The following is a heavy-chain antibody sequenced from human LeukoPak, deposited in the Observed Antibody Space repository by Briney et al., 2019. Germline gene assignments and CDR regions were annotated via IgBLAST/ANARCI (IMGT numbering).Heavy chain of an antibody. V-gene: IGHV4-34*01. CDR1: GGSFSGYY. Sequence: PSETLSLTCAVYGGSFSGYYWSWIRQPPGKGLEWIGEINHSGSTNYNPSLKSRVTIPVDTSKNQFSLKLSSVTAADTAVYYCASPYSSRFDIWGQGTMVIVSS. J-gene: IGHJ3*02. D-gene: IGHD6-13*01. CDR3: ASPYSSRFDI. CDR2: INHSGST.